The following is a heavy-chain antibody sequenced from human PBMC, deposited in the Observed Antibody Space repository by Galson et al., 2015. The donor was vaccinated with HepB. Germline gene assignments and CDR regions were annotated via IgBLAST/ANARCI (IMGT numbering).Heavy chain of an antibody. J-gene: IGHJ5*02. V-gene: IGHV3-23*01. D-gene: IGHD5-18*01. CDR2: ISGSGGST. Sequence: SLRLSCAASGFTFSSYAMSWVRQAPGKGLEWVSAISGSGGSTYYADSVKGRFTISRDNSKNTLYLQMNSLRAEDTAVYYCAKDLVVPYIQLWSPNWFDPWGQGTLVTVSS. CDR1: GFTFSSYA. CDR3: AKDLVVPYIQLWSPNWFDP.